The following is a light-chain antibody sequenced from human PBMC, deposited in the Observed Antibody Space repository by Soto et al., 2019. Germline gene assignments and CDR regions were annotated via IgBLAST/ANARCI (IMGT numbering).Light chain of an antibody. J-gene: IGKJ3*01. CDR1: QSVDSSF. CDR3: QQYGISPEAVFT. CDR2: GAS. Sequence: EIVLTQSPGTLSLSPGERATLSCRASQSVDSSFLAWYQQKPGQPPRLLIYGASNRATGIPDRFSGSGSGTDFTLTISRLEPEDFAVYYCQQYGISPEAVFTFGPGTKVDI. V-gene: IGKV3-20*01.